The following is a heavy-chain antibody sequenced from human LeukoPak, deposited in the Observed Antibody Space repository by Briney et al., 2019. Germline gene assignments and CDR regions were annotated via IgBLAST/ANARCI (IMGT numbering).Heavy chain of an antibody. J-gene: IGHJ4*02. V-gene: IGHV4-59*01. D-gene: IGHD6-13*01. Sequence: PTETLSLTCTVSGDSISSYYWSWIRQPPGNGLEGIGYIYHSGSTNYNPSLKSRVTISADTSKDQFSLKLASVTAADTAVYYCATGYSSTWYYFDYWGQGTLVTVSS. CDR3: ATGYSSTWYYFDY. CDR2: IYHSGST. CDR1: GDSISSYY.